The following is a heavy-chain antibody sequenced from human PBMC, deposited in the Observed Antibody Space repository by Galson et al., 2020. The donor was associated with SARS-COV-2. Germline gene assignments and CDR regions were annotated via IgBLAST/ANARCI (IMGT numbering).Heavy chain of an antibody. Sequence: SEPLSLTCTVSGGSISSSGSYWGWIRQPPGQGLEWIGSIYSSGSTYSHPSLKSRVTISVDTSKNPFSLKLSSVTAADTAVYYCARHTRITMMGVGIPAYFAYGGQGTLVIVSS. CDR1: GGSISSSGSY. D-gene: IGHD3-22*01. CDR3: ARHTRITMMGVGIPAYFAY. CDR2: IYSSGST. J-gene: IGHJ4*02. V-gene: IGHV4-39*01.